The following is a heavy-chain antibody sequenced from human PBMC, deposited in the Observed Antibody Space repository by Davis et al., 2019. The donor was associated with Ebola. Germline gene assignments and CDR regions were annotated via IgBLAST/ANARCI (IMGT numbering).Heavy chain of an antibody. CDR3: ARGITMIVVPYYFDY. D-gene: IGHD3-22*01. Sequence: SVTVSCKASRYTFTTYDINWVRQATGQGLEWMGWISAYNGNTNYAQKLQGRVTMTTDTSTSTAYMELRSLRSDDTAVYYCARGITMIVVPYYFDYWGQGTLVTVSS. CDR2: ISAYNGNT. V-gene: IGHV1-18*01. CDR1: RYTFTTYD. J-gene: IGHJ4*02.